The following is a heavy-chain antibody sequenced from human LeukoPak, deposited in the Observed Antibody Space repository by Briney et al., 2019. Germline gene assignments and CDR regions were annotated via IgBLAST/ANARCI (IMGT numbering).Heavy chain of an antibody. V-gene: IGHV1-24*01. Sequence: ASVKVSCKVSGYTLTELSMHWVRQAPGKGLEWMGGFDPEDGETIYAQKFQGRVTMTEDTSTDTAYMELSSLRSGDTAVYYCATAPYCTNGVCYLGPDYWGQGTLVTVSS. CDR3: ATAPYCTNGVCYLGPDY. D-gene: IGHD2-8*01. CDR1: GYTLTELS. J-gene: IGHJ4*02. CDR2: FDPEDGET.